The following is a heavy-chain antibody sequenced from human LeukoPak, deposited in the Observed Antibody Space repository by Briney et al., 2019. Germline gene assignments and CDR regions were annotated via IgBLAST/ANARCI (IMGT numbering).Heavy chain of an antibody. Sequence: ASETLSLTCTVSGGPISSGGYYWSWIRQHPGKGLEWIGYIYYSGSTSYNPSLKSRATISVDTSKNQFSLKLSSVTAADTAVYYCARATTVTTPADYWGRGTLVTVSS. J-gene: IGHJ4*02. CDR3: ARATTVTTPADY. CDR1: GGPISSGGYY. CDR2: IYYSGST. D-gene: IGHD4-17*01. V-gene: IGHV4-31*03.